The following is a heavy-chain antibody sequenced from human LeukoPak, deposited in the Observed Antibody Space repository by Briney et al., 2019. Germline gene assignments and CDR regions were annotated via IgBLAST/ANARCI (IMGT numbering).Heavy chain of an antibody. D-gene: IGHD2-2*01. CDR2: ITRFTGTT. CDR3: ARDAGLMYYFDF. CDR1: GFTFSNYA. V-gene: IGHV3-23*01. J-gene: IGHJ4*02. Sequence: PGGSLRLSCAASGFTFSNYAMTWVRQAPGRGLEWISTITRFTGTTYYADSVKGRFTISRGDSNNTLYLQMNNLRAGDTAVYYCARDAGLMYYFDFWGQGALVTVSS.